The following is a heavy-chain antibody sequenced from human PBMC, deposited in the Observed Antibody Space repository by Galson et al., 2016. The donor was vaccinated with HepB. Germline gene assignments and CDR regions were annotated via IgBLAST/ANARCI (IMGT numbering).Heavy chain of an antibody. CDR3: ARQIVVVVAATRGVDWFDP. D-gene: IGHD2-15*01. J-gene: IGHJ5*02. CDR1: GGSISSSNYY. CDR2: IYYSGST. V-gene: IGHV4-39*01. Sequence: ATLSLTCTVSGGSISSSNYYWGWIRQPPGQGLEWIGSIYYSGSTYYNPSLKSRVTMSVDTSKNQFSLKLNSVTAADTAVYYCARQIVVVVAATRGVDWFDPWGQGTLVTVAS.